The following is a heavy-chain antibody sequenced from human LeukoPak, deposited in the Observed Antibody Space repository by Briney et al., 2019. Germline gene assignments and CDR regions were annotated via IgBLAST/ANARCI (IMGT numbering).Heavy chain of an antibody. CDR2: IIPILGIA. D-gene: IGHD3-22*01. CDR1: GGTFSSYT. CDR3: ARDHYYDSSGYYG. V-gene: IGHV1-69*04. J-gene: IGHJ4*02. Sequence: GPSVKVSCKASGGTFSSYTISWVRQAPGQGLEWMGRIIPILGIANYAQKFQGRVTITADKSTSTAYMELSSLRSEDTAVYYCARDHYYDSSGYYGWGQGTLVTVSS.